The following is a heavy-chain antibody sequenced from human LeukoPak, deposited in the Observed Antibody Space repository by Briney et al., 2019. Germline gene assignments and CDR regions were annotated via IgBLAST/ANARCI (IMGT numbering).Heavy chain of an antibody. CDR1: GGSISSYY. CDR3: ARVASGSYFGYFDY. D-gene: IGHD1-26*01. CDR2: IYTSGST. V-gene: IGHV4-4*07. J-gene: IGHJ4*02. Sequence: SETLSLTCTVSGGSISSYYWNWIRQPAGKGLEWIGRIYTSGSTNYNPSLKSRVTMSVDTSKNQFSLKLSSVTAADTAVYYCARVASGSYFGYFDYWGQGTLVTVSS.